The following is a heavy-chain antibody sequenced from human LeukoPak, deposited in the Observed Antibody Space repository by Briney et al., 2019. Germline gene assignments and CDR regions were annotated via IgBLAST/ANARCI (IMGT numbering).Heavy chain of an antibody. D-gene: IGHD4-23*01. Sequence: GGSLRLSCAASGFSVSSNYMSWVRQAPGKGLEWVSSISSSSSYIYYADSVKGRFTISRDNAKNSLYLQMNSLRAEDTAVYYCATAQHYGGKPTWGQGTLVTVSS. CDR3: ATAQHYGGKPT. J-gene: IGHJ5*02. CDR2: ISSSSSYI. CDR1: GFSVSSNY. V-gene: IGHV3-21*01.